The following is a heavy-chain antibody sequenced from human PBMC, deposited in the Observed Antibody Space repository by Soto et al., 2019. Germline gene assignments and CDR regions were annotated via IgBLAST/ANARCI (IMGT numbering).Heavy chain of an antibody. CDR2: INHSGST. CDR3: ASFTAGGNP. D-gene: IGHD6-13*01. Sequence: SETLSLTCAVYGGSFSGYYWSWIRQPPGKGLEWIGEINHSGSTNYNPSLKSRVTISVDTSKNQFSLKLSSVTAADTAVYYCASFTAGGNPWGQGTLVTVSS. J-gene: IGHJ5*02. V-gene: IGHV4-34*01. CDR1: GGSFSGYY.